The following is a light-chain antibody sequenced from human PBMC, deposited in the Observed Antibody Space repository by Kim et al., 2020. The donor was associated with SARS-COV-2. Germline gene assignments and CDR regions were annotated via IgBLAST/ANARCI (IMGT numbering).Light chain of an antibody. CDR1: QSISSW. CDR2: KAS. V-gene: IGKV1-5*03. J-gene: IGKJ2*01. Sequence: DIQMTQSHSTLSASVGDRVTITCRASQSISSWLAWYQQKPGKAPKVLIYKASTLESGVPSRFSGSGSGTEFTLTISSLQPDDFATYYCQQYNSYPYTFGQGTKLEI. CDR3: QQYNSYPYT.